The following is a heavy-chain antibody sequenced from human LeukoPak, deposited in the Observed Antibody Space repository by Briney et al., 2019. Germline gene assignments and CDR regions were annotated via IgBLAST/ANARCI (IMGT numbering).Heavy chain of an antibody. V-gene: IGHV3-21*01. Sequence: GGSLSLSCAASGFTFSSYNMNWVRQAPGKEMEWVSSITSDSRYMYYADSVRGRFTISRDNAKNSLYLQMNSLRAEDTAVYYCAKSLAVSYGNSYYYYYYYMDVWGKGTTVTISS. D-gene: IGHD5-18*01. J-gene: IGHJ6*03. CDR1: GFTFSSYN. CDR3: AKSLAVSYGNSYYYYYYYMDV. CDR2: ITSDSRYM.